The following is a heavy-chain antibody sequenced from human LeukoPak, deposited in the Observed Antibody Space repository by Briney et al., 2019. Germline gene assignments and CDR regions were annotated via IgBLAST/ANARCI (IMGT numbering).Heavy chain of an antibody. CDR3: ARAGRYCSGGSCYSIRTWFDP. D-gene: IGHD2-15*01. J-gene: IGHJ5*02. CDR2: IIPIFGTA. V-gene: IGHV1-69*06. CDR1: GGTFSSYA. Sequence: SVTVSFKASGGTFSSYAISWVRQAPGQGLEWMGRIIPIFGTANYAQKFQGRVTITADKSTSTAYMELSSLRSEDTAVYYCARAGRYCSGGSCYSIRTWFDPWGQGTLVTVSS.